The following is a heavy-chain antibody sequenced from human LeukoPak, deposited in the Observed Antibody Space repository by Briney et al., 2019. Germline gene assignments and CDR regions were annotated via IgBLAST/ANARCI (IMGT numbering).Heavy chain of an antibody. Sequence: GGSLRLSCAASGFTFNSYWMHWVRQAPGEGLAWVSRIYSDGSTTNYADSVKGRFTISRDNARNTLYLQMNSLRAEDTAVYYCARGNWNPDFWGQGTLVTVSS. J-gene: IGHJ4*02. D-gene: IGHD1-1*01. CDR2: IYSDGSTT. CDR3: ARGNWNPDF. CDR1: GFTFNSYW. V-gene: IGHV3-74*01.